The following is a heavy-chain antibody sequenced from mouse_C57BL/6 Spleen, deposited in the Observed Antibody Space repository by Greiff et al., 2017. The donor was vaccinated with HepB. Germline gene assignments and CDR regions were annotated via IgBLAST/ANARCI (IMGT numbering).Heavy chain of an antibody. V-gene: IGHV14-4*01. CDR3: TSSMVTT. CDR2: IDPENGDT. J-gene: IGHJ3*01. D-gene: IGHD2-2*01. Sequence: VQLQQSGAELVRPGASVKLSCTASGFNIKDDYMHWVKQRPEQGLEWIGWIDPENGDTEYASKFQGKATITADTSSNTAYLQLSSLTSEDTAVYYCTSSMVTTRGQGTLVTVSA. CDR1: GFNIKDDY.